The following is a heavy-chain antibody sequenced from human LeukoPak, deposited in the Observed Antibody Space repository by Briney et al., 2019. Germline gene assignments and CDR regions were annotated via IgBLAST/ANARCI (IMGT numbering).Heavy chain of an antibody. CDR3: ATAINWNYPLSDY. CDR2: ISGSGGST. J-gene: IGHJ4*02. CDR1: GLTFSSYA. Sequence: GGSLRLSCAASGLTFSSYAMSWVCQAPGKGLEWVSAISGSGGSTYYADSVKGRFTISRDNSKNTLYLQMNSLRAEDTAVYYCATAINWNYPLSDYWGQGTLVTVSS. V-gene: IGHV3-23*01. D-gene: IGHD1-7*01.